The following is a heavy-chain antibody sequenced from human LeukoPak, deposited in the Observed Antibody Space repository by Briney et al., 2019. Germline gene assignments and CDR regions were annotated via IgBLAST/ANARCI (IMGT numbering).Heavy chain of an antibody. D-gene: IGHD2-15*01. Sequence: AGSLRLSCAASGFTFSSYWMSWVRQAPGKGLVWVANIKQDGSEKYYVDSVKGRFTISRDNAKNSLYLQMHSLTADYTAVCCRARLAGNGWWYYWVQGTVVTVSS. CDR1: GFTFSSYW. J-gene: IGHJ4*02. CDR3: ARLAGNGWWYY. CDR2: IKQDGSEK. V-gene: IGHV3-7*01.